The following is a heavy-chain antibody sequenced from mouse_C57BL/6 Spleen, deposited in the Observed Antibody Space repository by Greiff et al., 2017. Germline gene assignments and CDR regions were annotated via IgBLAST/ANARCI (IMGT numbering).Heavy chain of an antibody. CDR1: GYTFTSYW. CDR2: IDPSDSYT. J-gene: IGHJ4*01. V-gene: IGHV1-59*01. Sequence: QVQLQQPGAELVRPGTSVKLSCKASGYTFTSYWMHWVKQRPGQGLEWIGVIDPSDSYTNYNQKFKGKATLTVDTSSSTAYMQLSSLTSGDSAVYYCARGYAMDDWGQGTSVTVSS. CDR3: ARGYAMDD.